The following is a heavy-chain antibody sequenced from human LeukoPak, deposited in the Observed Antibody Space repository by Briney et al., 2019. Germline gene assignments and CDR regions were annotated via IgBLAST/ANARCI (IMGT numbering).Heavy chain of an antibody. Sequence: SETLSLTCTVSGGSISSYSWSWIRQPPGKGLEWIGYIHYNGSPNYNPSLKSRVTISVDTSKNQFSLKLSSVTAADTAVYYCARGGVTIFGVATPTNWFDPWGQGTLVTVSS. D-gene: IGHD3-3*01. CDR2: IHYNGSP. V-gene: IGHV4-59*01. J-gene: IGHJ5*02. CDR3: ARGGVTIFGVATPTNWFDP. CDR1: GGSISSYS.